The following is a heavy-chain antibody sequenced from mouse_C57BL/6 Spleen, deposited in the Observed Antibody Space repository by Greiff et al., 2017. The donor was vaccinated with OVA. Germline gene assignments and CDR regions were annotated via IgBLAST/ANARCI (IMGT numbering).Heavy chain of an antibody. J-gene: IGHJ1*03. V-gene: IGHV14-3*01. CDR2: IDPANGNT. CDR3: ARIYYYGSSPFSFDV. D-gene: IGHD1-1*01. CDR1: GFNIKNTY. Sequence: DVKLVESVAELVRPGASVKLSCTASGFNIKNTYMHWVKQRPEQGLEWIGRIDPANGNTKYAPKFQGKATITADTSSNTAYLQLSSLTSEDTAIYYGARIYYYGSSPFSFDVWGTGTTVTVSS.